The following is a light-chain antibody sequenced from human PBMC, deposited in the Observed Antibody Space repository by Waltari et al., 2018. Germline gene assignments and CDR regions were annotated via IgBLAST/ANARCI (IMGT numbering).Light chain of an antibody. CDR3: QQSYTTPVT. CDR1: QSIASY. J-gene: IGKJ2*01. Sequence: DIKMTQSPSSLSASVGDRVTITCRASQSIASYINWYLQKPGKAPKLLIFAASTLQSGVPSRFSGSGSGTDFTLTISSLQPEDFATYYCQQSYTTPVTFGQGTKLDVK. CDR2: AAS. V-gene: IGKV1-39*01.